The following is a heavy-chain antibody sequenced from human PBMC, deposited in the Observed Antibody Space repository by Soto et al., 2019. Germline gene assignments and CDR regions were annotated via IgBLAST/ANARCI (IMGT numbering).Heavy chain of an antibody. CDR3: TKDLDFWSGFPNNYGMDV. J-gene: IGHJ6*02. CDR2: ISYDTSNR. CDR1: GFTFGTNG. D-gene: IGHD3-3*01. Sequence: QVQLVESGGSVVQPGKSLRLSCAASGFTFGTNGMHWVRQAPGKRLEWVAVISYDTSNRYYGDSVRGRFTISRDNFKNTLYLQMHSLIAEDTAVYYCTKDLDFWSGFPNNYGMDVWGQGTTVTVSS. V-gene: IGHV3-30*18.